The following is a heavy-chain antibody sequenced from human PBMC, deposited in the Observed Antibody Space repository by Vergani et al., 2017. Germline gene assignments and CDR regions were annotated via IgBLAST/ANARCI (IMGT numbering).Heavy chain of an antibody. V-gene: IGHV5-51*01. D-gene: IGHD4-11*01. CDR2: ISPGDSAT. J-gene: IGHJ6*03. Sequence: EVQLVPSGAEVKKPGESLKISCKGSGYSFTSSWIGWVRQMPGKGLEWMGIISPGDSATRYSPSFQVQVTISADKSISTAYLQWSSLKASDTAMYYCASQTSLNYYCYMDVWGKGTTVTVSS. CDR3: ASQTSLNYYCYMDV. CDR1: GYSFTSSW.